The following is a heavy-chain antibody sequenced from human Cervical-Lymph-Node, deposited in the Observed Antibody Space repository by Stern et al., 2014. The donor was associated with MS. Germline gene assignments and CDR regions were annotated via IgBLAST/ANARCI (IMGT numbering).Heavy chain of an antibody. V-gene: IGHV5-51*01. CDR1: GYTFISYW. J-gene: IGHJ4*02. D-gene: IGHD3-22*01. CDR3: VRQDDSSAESY. Sequence: EVQLVESGAEVKKPGESLKISCKASGYTFISYWIGWVRQMPGKGLEWMGIIYPCDSDTRYSPSFQGQVTISADRSISTAYLQWSSLQASDTAVYYCVRQDDSSAESYWGQGTLVTVSS. CDR2: IYPCDSDT.